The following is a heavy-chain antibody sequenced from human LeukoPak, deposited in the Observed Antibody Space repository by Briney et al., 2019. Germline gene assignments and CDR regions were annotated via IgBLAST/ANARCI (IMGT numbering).Heavy chain of an antibody. CDR2: MNPNSGNT. Sequence: GASVKVSCKASGYTFTSYDINWARRATGQGLEWMGWMNPNSGNTGYAQKFQGRVTMTRNTSISTAYMELSSLRSEDTAVYYCARGVLVYCSSTSCYQRFDPWGQGTLVTVSS. CDR1: GYTFTSYD. V-gene: IGHV1-8*01. D-gene: IGHD2-2*01. J-gene: IGHJ5*02. CDR3: ARGVLVYCSSTSCYQRFDP.